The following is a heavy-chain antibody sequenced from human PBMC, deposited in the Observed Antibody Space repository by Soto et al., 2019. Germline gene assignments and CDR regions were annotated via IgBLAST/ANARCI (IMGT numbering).Heavy chain of an antibody. J-gene: IGHJ6*02. CDR3: ARGHHSKDV. Sequence: GGSLRLSCAASGFTFSDHYMSWIRHATGKWLEWIYYINPSSTYTHYADSVKGLFNISRDNAEKSLYLEMNRLRPDDTALYYCARGHHSKDVWGQGATVTVSS. V-gene: IGHV3-11*06. CDR1: GFTFSDHY. CDR2: INPSSTYT.